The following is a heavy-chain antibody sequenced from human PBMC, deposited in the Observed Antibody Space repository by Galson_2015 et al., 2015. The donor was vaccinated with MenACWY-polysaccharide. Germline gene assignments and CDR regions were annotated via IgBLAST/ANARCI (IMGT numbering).Heavy chain of an antibody. Sequence: SVKVSCKASGYTFTSYGISWVRQAPGQGLEWMGWISAYNGNTNYAQKLQGRVTMTTDTSTSTAYMELRSLRSDDTAVYYCARFSSSWCPPPSFDYWGQGTLVTVSS. CDR2: ISAYNGNT. V-gene: IGHV1-18*01. CDR1: GYTFTSYG. J-gene: IGHJ4*02. D-gene: IGHD6-13*01. CDR3: ARFSSSWCPPPSFDY.